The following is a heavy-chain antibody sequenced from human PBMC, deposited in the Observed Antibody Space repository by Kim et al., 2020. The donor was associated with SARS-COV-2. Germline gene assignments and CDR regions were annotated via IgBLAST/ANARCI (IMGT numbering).Heavy chain of an antibody. V-gene: IGHV4-34*01. CDR3: ARVDGRRTVAGTQRGSYDAFDI. CDR1: GGSFSGYY. Sequence: SETLSLTCAVYGGSFSGYYWSWIRQPPGKGLEWIGEINHSGSTNYNPSLKSRVTISVDTSKNQFSLKLSSVTAADTAVYYCARVDGRRTVAGTQRGSYDAFDIWGQGTMVTVSS. CDR2: INHSGST. D-gene: IGHD6-19*01. J-gene: IGHJ3*02.